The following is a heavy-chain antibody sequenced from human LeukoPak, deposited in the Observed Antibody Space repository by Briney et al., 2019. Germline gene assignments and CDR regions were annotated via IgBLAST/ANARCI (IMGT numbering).Heavy chain of an antibody. J-gene: IGHJ4*02. CDR3: ARGGSGYSYGPPFDY. D-gene: IGHD5-18*01. CDR1: GFTFSSYW. V-gene: IGHV3-7*01. CDR2: IKQDGSEK. Sequence: GGSLRLSCAASGFTFSSYWMSWVRQAPGKGLEWVANIKQDGSEKYYVDSVKGRFTISRDNAKNSLYLQMNSLRAEDTAVYYCARGGSGYSYGPPFDYWGQGTLVTVSS.